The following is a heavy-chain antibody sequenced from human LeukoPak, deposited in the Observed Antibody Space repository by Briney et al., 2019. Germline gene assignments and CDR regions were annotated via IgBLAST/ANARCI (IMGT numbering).Heavy chain of an antibody. CDR1: GFTFSSYT. Sequence: HPGGSLRLSCAASGFTFSSYTMSWVRQAPGKGLEWVSAISGSGGSTYYADSVKGRFTISRDNSKNTLYLQMNSLRAEDTAVYYCAKVSGDGYSYVMYYFDYWGQGTLVTVSS. CDR3: AKVSGDGYSYVMYYFDY. CDR2: ISGSGGST. D-gene: IGHD5-18*01. J-gene: IGHJ4*02. V-gene: IGHV3-23*01.